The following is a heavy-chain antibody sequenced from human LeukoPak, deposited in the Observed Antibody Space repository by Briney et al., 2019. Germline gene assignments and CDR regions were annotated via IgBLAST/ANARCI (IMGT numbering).Heavy chain of an antibody. CDR3: ARERHYYDSSTHRRGSLAFDI. Sequence: PSETLSLTCTVSAGSISSYYWSWIRQPPGKGLEWIGYIYYSGNTNYNPSLKSRVTISVDTSKNQFSLKLSSVTAADTAVYYCARERHYYDSSTHRRGSLAFDIWGQGTMVTVSS. D-gene: IGHD3-22*01. V-gene: IGHV4-59*01. CDR2: IYYSGNT. CDR1: AGSISSYY. J-gene: IGHJ3*02.